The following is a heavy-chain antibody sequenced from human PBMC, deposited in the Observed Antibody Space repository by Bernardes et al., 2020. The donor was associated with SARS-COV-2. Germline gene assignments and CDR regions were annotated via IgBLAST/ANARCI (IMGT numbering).Heavy chain of an antibody. D-gene: IGHD6-19*01. CDR2: MYPKTGDT. V-gene: IGHV1-2*02. J-gene: IGHJ3*02. CDR1: GYTFTDYH. Sequence: ASEKVSCKASGYTFTDYHIHWVRQAPGQGLEWMGWMYPKTGDTRFAQNFQGRVSLTRDTSVSTAYMELSRLRFDDTGVYYCASVTWSSHDGFDIWGQGTMVTVSS. CDR3: ASVTWSSHDGFDI.